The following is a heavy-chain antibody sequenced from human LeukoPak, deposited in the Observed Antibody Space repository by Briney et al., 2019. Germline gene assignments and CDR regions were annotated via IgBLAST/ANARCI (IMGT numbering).Heavy chain of an antibody. J-gene: IGHJ4*02. CDR2: ISGSGSNT. V-gene: IGHV3-23*01. D-gene: IGHD2-21*01. CDR3: AKDFRIGYSAHFDY. CDR1: GFTFSSFT. Sequence: PGGSLRLSCAASGFTFSSFTMSWVRRVPGKGLEWVSAISGSGSNTHFADSVKGRFTISRDNSKNMLYLQLNSVRAEDTAVYYCAKDFRIGYSAHFDYWGQGALVTVSS.